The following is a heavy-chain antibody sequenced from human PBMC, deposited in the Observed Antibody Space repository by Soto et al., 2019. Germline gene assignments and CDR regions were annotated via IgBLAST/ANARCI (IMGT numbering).Heavy chain of an antibody. Sequence: QVQLQESGPGLVKPSETLSLTCTVSGGSLSNYYWSWIRQPTGKGLEWIGRIYTGGSINYNPSLKSRVTMSVDTSKQQFSLKLTSVTAADTAVYYCARGGEGKGLDYWGQGTLVTVSS. D-gene: IGHD2-21*01. CDR2: IYTGGSI. V-gene: IGHV4-4*07. J-gene: IGHJ4*02. CDR3: ARGGEGKGLDY. CDR1: GGSLSNYY.